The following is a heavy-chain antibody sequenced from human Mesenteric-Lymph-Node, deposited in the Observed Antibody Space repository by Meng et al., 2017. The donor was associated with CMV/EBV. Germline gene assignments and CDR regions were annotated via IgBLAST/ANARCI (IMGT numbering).Heavy chain of an antibody. CDR3: ARQGGYDSPVGY. D-gene: IGHD5-12*01. CDR2: IYYSGST. J-gene: IGHJ4*02. V-gene: IGHV4-59*01. CDR1: TGSIGSYY. Sequence: SETLSLTCPVSTGSIGSYYWRWIRQPPGKGLDWIGSIYYSGSTSYNPSLKSRVTISVDTSKNQFSLKLNSVTAADTAVYYCARQGGYDSPVGYWGQGTLVTVSS.